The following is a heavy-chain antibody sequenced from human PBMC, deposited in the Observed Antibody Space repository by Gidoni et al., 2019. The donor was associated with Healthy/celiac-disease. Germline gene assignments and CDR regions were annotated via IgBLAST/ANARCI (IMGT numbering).Heavy chain of an antibody. Sequence: QVQLVQSGAEVKKPGDEVKVSCKDSGYTFTGYYMHWVLQAPGQGLEWMGWINPNRGGTNYAQKFQGRVTMTRDTSISTAYMELSRLRSDDTAVYYCWGILHRTFDYWGQGTLVTVSS. CDR1: GYTFTGYY. CDR2: INPNRGGT. D-gene: IGHD3-9*01. V-gene: IGHV1-2*02. J-gene: IGHJ4*02. CDR3: WGILHRTFDY.